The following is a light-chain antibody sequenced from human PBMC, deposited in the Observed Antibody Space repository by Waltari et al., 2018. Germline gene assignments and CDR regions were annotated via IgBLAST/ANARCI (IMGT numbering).Light chain of an antibody. CDR3: AAWDDSLNGYV. CDR1: SSNIGSNT. J-gene: IGLJ1*01. V-gene: IGLV1-44*01. CDR2: SNN. Sequence: QSVLTQPPSASGTPGQRVNISCSGSSSNIGSNTVTWYQQLPGTAPKLLIYSNNQRPSGVPDRFSGSKSGTSASLAISGLQSEDEADYYCAAWDDSLNGYVFGTGTKVTVL.